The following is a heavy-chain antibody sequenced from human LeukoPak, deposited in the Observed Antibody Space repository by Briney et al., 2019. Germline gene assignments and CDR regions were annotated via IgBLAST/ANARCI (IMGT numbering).Heavy chain of an antibody. V-gene: IGHV1-46*01. Sequence: ASVKVSCKASGYTFISYYMHWVRQAPGQGLEWMGIINPSGGSTSYAQKFQGRVTMTRDMSTSTVYMELSSLRSEDTAVYYCARDQGYKVYYYYMDVWGKGTTVTVSS. J-gene: IGHJ6*03. CDR3: ARDQGYKVYYYYMDV. CDR1: GYTFISYY. CDR2: INPSGGST. D-gene: IGHD5-18*01.